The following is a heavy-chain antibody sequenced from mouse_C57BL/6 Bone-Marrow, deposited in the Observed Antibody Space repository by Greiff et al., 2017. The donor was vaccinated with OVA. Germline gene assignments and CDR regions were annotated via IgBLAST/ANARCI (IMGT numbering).Heavy chain of an antibody. Sequence: QVQLQQSGAELVKPGASVKLSCKASGYTFTSYWMQWVKQRPGQGLEWIGEIDPSDSYTNYNQKFKGKATLTVDTSSSTAYMQLSSLTSEDSAVYYCARVEGPPDYWGQGTSVTVSS. J-gene: IGHJ4*01. CDR3: ARVEGPPDY. V-gene: IGHV1-50*01. CDR2: IDPSDSYT. CDR1: GYTFTSYW.